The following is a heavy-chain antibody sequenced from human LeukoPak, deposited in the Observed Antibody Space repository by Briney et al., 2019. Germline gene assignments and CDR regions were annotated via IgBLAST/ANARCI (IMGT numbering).Heavy chain of an antibody. J-gene: IGHJ4*02. CDR2: ISSSGGTT. D-gene: IGHD6-19*01. Sequence: PGGSLRLSCAASGFTFSSHSMNWVRQAPGKGLEWVSYISSSGGTTYYADSVKGRFSISRDNAKNSLHLQMNSLRAEDTAVYYCASGTVAGKAPYWGQGTLVTVSS. V-gene: IGHV3-48*01. CDR1: GFTFSSHS. CDR3: ASGTVAGKAPY.